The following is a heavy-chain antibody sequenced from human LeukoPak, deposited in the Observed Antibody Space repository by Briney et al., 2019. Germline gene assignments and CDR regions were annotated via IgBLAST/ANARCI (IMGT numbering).Heavy chain of an antibody. V-gene: IGHV3-21*01. Sequence: GGSLRLSCAASGFTFSSYSMNWVRRAPGKGLEWVSSISSSSSYIYYADSVKGRFTISRDNAKNSLYLQMNSLRAEDTAVYYCARGGGGYVGFDYWGQGTLVTVSS. CDR3: ARGGGGYVGFDY. J-gene: IGHJ4*02. D-gene: IGHD5-12*01. CDR2: ISSSSSYI. CDR1: GFTFSSYS.